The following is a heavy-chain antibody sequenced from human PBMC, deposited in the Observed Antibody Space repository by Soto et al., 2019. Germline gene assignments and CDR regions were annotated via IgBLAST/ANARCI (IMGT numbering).Heavy chain of an antibody. CDR3: ARGRERTVGISVYFDY. D-gene: IGHD1-1*01. CDR2: ISSSGSTI. CDR1: GFTFSDYY. Sequence: QVQLVESGGGLVKPGGSLRLSCAASGFTFSDYYMSWIRQAPGKGLEWVSYISSSGSTIYYADSVKGRFTISRDNAKNSPDLQTNRLRAEDTAVYYCARGRERTVGISVYFDYWGQGTLVTVSS. J-gene: IGHJ4*02. V-gene: IGHV3-11*01.